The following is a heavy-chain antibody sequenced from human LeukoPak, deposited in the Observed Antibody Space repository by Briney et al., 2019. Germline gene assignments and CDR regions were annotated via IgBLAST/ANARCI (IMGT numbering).Heavy chain of an antibody. Sequence: PSETLSPTCTVSGGSISSGNYYWGWIRQPPGKGLEWIGSISHSGSTYYNASLKSRVRISVDTSKNQFSLKLSSVTAADTAVYYCARDLGDYWSGFRSYFFDYWGQGTLVTVSS. D-gene: IGHD3-3*01. CDR2: ISHSGST. CDR1: GGSISSGNYY. J-gene: IGHJ4*02. CDR3: ARDLGDYWSGFRSYFFDY. V-gene: IGHV4-39*07.